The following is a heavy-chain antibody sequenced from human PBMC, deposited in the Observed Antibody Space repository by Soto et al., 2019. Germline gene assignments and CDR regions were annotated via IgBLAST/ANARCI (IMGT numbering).Heavy chain of an antibody. CDR2: ITASGDTT. J-gene: IGHJ3*02. D-gene: IGHD2-2*01. CDR3: AKVRPLRDCTRTSCLGAFDI. Sequence: EVQLLESGGGLVQPGGSLRLSCAASGFTFSSYAMSWVRQAPGKGLEWDSAITASGDTTYYADSVKGRFTISRDNSQSTMYVQMNRRRAEDTAVYYGAKVRPLRDCTRTSCLGAFDIWCQGTMVTVSS. V-gene: IGHV3-23*01. CDR1: GFTFSSYA.